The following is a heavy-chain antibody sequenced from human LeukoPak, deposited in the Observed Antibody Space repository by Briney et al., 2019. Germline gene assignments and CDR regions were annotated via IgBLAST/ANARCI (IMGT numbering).Heavy chain of an antibody. CDR2: ISSSSSYI. Sequence: GSLRLSCAASGFTFSRYSMNWVRQAPGKGLEWVSSISSSSSYIYYADSVKGRFTISRDNAKNSLYLQMNSLRAEDTAVYYCAREGVVPVHDAFDIWGQGTMVTVSS. J-gene: IGHJ3*02. V-gene: IGHV3-21*01. CDR3: AREGVVPVHDAFDI. D-gene: IGHD2-2*01. CDR1: GFTFSRYS.